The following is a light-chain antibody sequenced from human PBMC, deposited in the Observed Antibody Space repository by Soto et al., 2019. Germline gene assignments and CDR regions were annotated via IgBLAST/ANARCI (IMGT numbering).Light chain of an antibody. V-gene: IGKV1-5*01. CDR2: DAS. CDR3: QQYNSYPWT. J-gene: IGKJ1*01. Sequence: DIQMTQSPATLSASVGDRVTITCRASQSINRRLAWYQQKPGKAPNLLIYDASTLESGVPARFSGGDSGTEFTLTISSLQPDDSTTFYCQQYNSYPWTFGQGTKVDIK. CDR1: QSINRR.